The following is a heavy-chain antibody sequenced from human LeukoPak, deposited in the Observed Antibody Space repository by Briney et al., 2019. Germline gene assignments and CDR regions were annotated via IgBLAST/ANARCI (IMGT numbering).Heavy chain of an antibody. CDR3: ARSSIHPMVRGVTPPLSYYGMDV. CDR2: VTKSGDDT. V-gene: IGHV3-23*01. D-gene: IGHD3-10*01. J-gene: IGHJ6*02. Sequence: PGGSLRLSCAASGFTFTSYDMSWVRQAPGKGLQWVSGVTKSGDDTYYADSVKGRFTVSRDNSKNILYLQMNSLRAEDTAVYYCARSSIHPMVRGVTPPLSYYGMDVWGQGTTVTVSS. CDR1: GFTFTSYD.